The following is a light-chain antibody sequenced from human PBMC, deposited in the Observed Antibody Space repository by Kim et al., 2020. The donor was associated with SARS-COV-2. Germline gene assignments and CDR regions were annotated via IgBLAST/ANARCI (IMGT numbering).Light chain of an antibody. CDR2: EVS. CDR3: SSYAGSNINYV. V-gene: IGLV2-8*01. Sequence: QSATISCPGTSSDVGGYNYVSWYQQHPGKAPKVMIYEVSKRPSGVPDRFSGSKSGNTASLTVSGLQAEDEADYYCSSYAGSNINYVFGTGTKVTVL. CDR1: SSDVGGYNY. J-gene: IGLJ1*01.